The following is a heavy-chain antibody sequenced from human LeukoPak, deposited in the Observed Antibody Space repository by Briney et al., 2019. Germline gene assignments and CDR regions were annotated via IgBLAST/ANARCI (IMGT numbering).Heavy chain of an antibody. V-gene: IGHV3-53*01. CDR2: IYSGGST. CDR3: ARTTVVSRYFDY. Sequence: PGGSLRLFCAASGFTVSSNYMSWVRQAPGKGLEWVSVIYSGGSTYYADSVKGRFTISRDNSKNTLYLQMNSLRAEDTAVYYCARTTVVSRYFDYWGQGTLVTVSS. CDR1: GFTVSSNY. D-gene: IGHD4-23*01. J-gene: IGHJ4*02.